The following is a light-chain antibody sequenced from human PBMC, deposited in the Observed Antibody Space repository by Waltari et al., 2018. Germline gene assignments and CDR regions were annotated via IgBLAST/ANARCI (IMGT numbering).Light chain of an antibody. CDR1: QSVGSK. CDR3: LQYNHWPPWT. V-gene: IGKV3-15*01. Sequence: EIEMTQSPATLSVSPGERATLSCRASQSVGSKLAWYQQKPGQAPRLLIYDAYTRATGIPGRFTGSGSGTEFTLTISSLQSEDFAVYHCLQYNHWPPWTFGQGTKVEIK. CDR2: DAY. J-gene: IGKJ1*01.